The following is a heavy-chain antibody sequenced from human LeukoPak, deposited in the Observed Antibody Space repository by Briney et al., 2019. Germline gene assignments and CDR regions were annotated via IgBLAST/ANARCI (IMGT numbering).Heavy chain of an antibody. J-gene: IGHJ5*02. CDR1: GFAFSRYT. CDR2: ISGSGGST. CDR3: AKGIAVAGGFDP. D-gene: IGHD6-19*01. Sequence: AGGSLRLSCTASGFAFSRYTMNWVRQAPGKGLEWVSAISGSGGSTYYADSVKGRFTISRDNSKNTLYLQMNSLRAEDTAVYYCAKGIAVAGGFDPWGQGTLVTVSS. V-gene: IGHV3-23*01.